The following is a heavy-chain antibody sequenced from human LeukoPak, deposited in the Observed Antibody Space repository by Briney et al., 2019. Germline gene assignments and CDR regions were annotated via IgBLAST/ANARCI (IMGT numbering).Heavy chain of an antibody. CDR1: GGSFSGYS. CDR2: INHSGST. Sequence: SEALSLTCAVSGGSFSGYSRNWIRQPPGKGLEWIGEINHSGSTNYNPSLKSRVTISADTSKNQFSLKLSSVTAADTAVYYCARGNLLTAYQDYWGQGTLVTVSS. CDR3: ARGNLLTAYQDY. J-gene: IGHJ4*02. D-gene: IGHD3-9*01. V-gene: IGHV4-34*01.